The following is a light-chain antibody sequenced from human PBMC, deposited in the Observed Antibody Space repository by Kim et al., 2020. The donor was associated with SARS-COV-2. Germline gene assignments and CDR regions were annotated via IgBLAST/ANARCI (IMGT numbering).Light chain of an antibody. Sequence: APGTRTSPSCKASHSVSSSYLAWYQQKPGQAPRLLIYGASSRATGIPDRFSGSGYRTDFTLTISRLEPEDVAVYYCQQYGSSSLTFGGGTKVDIK. CDR2: GAS. CDR1: HSVSSSY. J-gene: IGKJ4*01. V-gene: IGKV3-20*01. CDR3: QQYGSSSLT.